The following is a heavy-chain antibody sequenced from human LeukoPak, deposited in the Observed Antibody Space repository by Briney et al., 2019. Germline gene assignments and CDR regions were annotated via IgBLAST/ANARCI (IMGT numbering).Heavy chain of an antibody. J-gene: IGHJ4*02. D-gene: IGHD3-16*01. CDR3: ARDWQGRGGYYFDY. V-gene: IGHV4-4*07. Sequence: PSETLSLTCTVSGGSISSYYWSWIRQPAGKGLEWIGRIYTSGSTNYNPSLKSRVTTSVDTSKNQFSLKLSSVTAADTAVYYCARDWQGRGGYYFDYWGQGTLVTVSS. CDR2: IYTSGST. CDR1: GGSISSYY.